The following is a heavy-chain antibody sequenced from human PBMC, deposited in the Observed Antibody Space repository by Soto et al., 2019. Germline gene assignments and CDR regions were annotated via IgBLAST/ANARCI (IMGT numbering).Heavy chain of an antibody. V-gene: IGHV5-10-1*01. J-gene: IGHJ6*02. CDR2: IDPSDSYT. D-gene: IGHD2-21*02. CDR3: ARHLWADIVVVTAIGYDYYYYGMDV. CDR1: GYSFTSYW. Sequence: PGESLKISCKGSGYSFTSYWISWVRQMPGKGLEWMGRIDPSDSYTNYSPSFQGHVTISADKSISTAYLQWSSLKASDTAMYYCARHLWADIVVVTAIGYDYYYYGMDVWGQGTTVTVSS.